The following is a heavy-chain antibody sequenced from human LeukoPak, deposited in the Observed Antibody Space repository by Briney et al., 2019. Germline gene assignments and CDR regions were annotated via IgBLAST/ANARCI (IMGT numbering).Heavy chain of an antibody. CDR2: ISAYNGNT. Sequence: ASVKVSCKASGYTFTSYGISWVRQAPGQGLEWMGWISAYNGNTNYAQKLQGRVTMTTDTSTSTAYMELRSLRSDDTAVYYCARDNQLLPAGPSFDPWGQGTLVTVSS. V-gene: IGHV1-18*01. CDR1: GYTFTSYG. CDR3: ARDNQLLPAGPSFDP. D-gene: IGHD2-2*01. J-gene: IGHJ5*02.